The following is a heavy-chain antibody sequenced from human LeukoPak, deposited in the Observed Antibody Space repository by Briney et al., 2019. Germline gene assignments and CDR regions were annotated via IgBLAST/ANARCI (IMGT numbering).Heavy chain of an antibody. J-gene: IGHJ4*02. V-gene: IGHV3-30-3*01. CDR3: ASSVYGGNLPFDY. CDR2: ISYDGSNK. D-gene: IGHD4-23*01. Sequence: PGGSLRLSCAASGFTFSSYAMHWVRQAPGKGLEWVAVISYDGSNKYYADSVKGRFTISRDNSKNTLYLQMNSLRAEDTAVYYCASSVYGGNLPFDYWGQGTLVTVSS. CDR1: GFTFSSYA.